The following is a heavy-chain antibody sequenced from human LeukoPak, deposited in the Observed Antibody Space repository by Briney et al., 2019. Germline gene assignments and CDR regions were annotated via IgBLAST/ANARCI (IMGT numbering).Heavy chain of an antibody. D-gene: IGHD3-22*01. CDR2: IHHSGST. Sequence: SETLSLTCIVSGYSISSGYYWGWIRQPPGKGLEWIGNIHHSGSTYYNPSLKSRVTISVDTSNNQFSLKLSSVTAADTAVYYCARENGDSSVGFDFWGQGTLVTVSS. CDR1: GYSISSGYY. V-gene: IGHV4-38-2*02. J-gene: IGHJ4*02. CDR3: ARENGDSSVGFDF.